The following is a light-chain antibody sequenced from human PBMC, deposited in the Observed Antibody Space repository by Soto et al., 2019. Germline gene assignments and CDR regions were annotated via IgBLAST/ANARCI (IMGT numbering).Light chain of an antibody. V-gene: IGLV2-11*01. J-gene: IGLJ1*01. CDR3: CSYAGSYSYV. CDR2: DIS. Sequence: QSALTQPRSVSGSPGQSVTISCTGTSSDVGDYKYVSWYRQHPGKAPKLMIYDISERPSGVPDRFSGSKSGNTASLTISGLQAEDEADYYCCSYAGSYSYVFGTGTKGTVL. CDR1: SSDVGDYKY.